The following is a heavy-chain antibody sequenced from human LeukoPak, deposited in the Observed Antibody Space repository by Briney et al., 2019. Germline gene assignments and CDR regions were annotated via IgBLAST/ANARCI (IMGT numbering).Heavy chain of an antibody. D-gene: IGHD5-18*01. CDR1: GFTFSSYG. V-gene: IGHV3-33*01. CDR3: AAYSYGSGADY. J-gene: IGHJ4*02. Sequence: QPGGSLRLSCAASGFTFSSYGMHWVRQAPGKGLEWVAVIWYDGSNKYYADSVKGRFTISRDNSKNTLYLQMNSLRAEDTAVYYCAAYSYGSGADYWGQGTLVTVSS. CDR2: IWYDGSNK.